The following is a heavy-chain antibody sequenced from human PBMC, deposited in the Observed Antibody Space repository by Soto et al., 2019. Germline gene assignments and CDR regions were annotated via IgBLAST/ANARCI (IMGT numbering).Heavy chain of an antibody. CDR1: GFTFSSYA. J-gene: IGHJ4*02. CDR2: ISGNGGST. Sequence: GSLRLSCAASGFTFSSYAMSWVRQAPGRGLEWVSIISGNGGSTYYAASVKGRFTISRDNTKNTLYLQMDSLTAEDTAVYYCAKGSEFSNSYTLDFDFWGQGALVTVSS. V-gene: IGHV3-23*01. D-gene: IGHD6-6*01. CDR3: AKGSEFSNSYTLDFDF.